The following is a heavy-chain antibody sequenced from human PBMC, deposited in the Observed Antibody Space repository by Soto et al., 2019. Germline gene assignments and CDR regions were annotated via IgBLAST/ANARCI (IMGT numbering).Heavy chain of an antibody. CDR2: IIPIFGTA. J-gene: IGHJ6*02. D-gene: IGHD2-15*01. V-gene: IGHV1-69*13. Sequence: GASVKVSCKASGYTFTGYYVHWVRQAPGQGLEWMGGIIPIFGTANYAQKFQGRVTITADESTSTAYMELSSLRSEDTAVYYCARGGYCSGGSCYSGGWNYYGMDVWGQGTTVTVSS. CDR3: ARGGYCSGGSCYSGGWNYYGMDV. CDR1: GYTFTGYY.